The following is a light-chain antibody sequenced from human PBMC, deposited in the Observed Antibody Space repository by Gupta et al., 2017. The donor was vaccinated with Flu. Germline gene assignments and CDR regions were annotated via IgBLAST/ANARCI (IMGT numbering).Light chain of an antibody. CDR2: QDT. CDR3: QAWDSSTVWV. V-gene: IGLV3-1*01. Sequence: SYALTQPPSVSVSPGQTASITCSGDTLGNKYAVWYQQKPGHSPVLLIHQDTQRPSGIPERFSDSKSGNTATLTISGTQAMDEADYYCQAWDSSTVWVFGGGTKLTVL. CDR1: TLGNKY. J-gene: IGLJ3*02.